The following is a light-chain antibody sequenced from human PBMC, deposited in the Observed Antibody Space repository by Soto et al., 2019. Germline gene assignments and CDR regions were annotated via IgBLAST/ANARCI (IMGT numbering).Light chain of an antibody. CDR1: QNVNNR. Sequence: EILLTQSPRILYAFPWERDPLYCRASQNVNNRLAWYQQKAGQAPRLLIYGASSRATGIPDRFSGSGSGTDFTLTISRLEPEDFAVYYCQQYGSSPLSFGGGTKVDFK. J-gene: IGKJ4*01. CDR3: QQYGSSPLS. CDR2: GAS. V-gene: IGKV3-20*01.